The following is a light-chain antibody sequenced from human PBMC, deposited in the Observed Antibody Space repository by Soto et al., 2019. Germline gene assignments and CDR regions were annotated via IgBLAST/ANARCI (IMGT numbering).Light chain of an antibody. CDR3: QQRSDWPLT. J-gene: IGKJ4*01. CDR1: QSVSSY. CDR2: DAS. V-gene: IGKV3-11*01. Sequence: IVLTQSPTTLSLYPGERATLSCRASQSVSSYFAWYQQKPGQAPRLLIYDASTRAAGIPARFSGSGSGTDFTLTISSLEPEDFAVYYCQQRSDWPLTFGGGTKVDIK.